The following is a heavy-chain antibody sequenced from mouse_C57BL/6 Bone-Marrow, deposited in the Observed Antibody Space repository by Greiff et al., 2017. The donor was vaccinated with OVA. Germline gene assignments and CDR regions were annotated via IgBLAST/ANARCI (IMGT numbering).Heavy chain of an antibody. D-gene: IGHD2-5*01. J-gene: IGHJ3*01. CDR3: AKAYYSNPAWFAY. V-gene: IGHV1-7*01. CDR2: INPSSGYT. CDR1: GYTFTSYW. Sequence: VKLQESGAELAKPGASVKLSCKASGYTFTSYWMHWVKQRPGQGLEWIGYINPSSGYTKYNQKFKDKATLTADKSSSTAYMQLSSLTYEDSAVYYCAKAYYSNPAWFAYWGQGTLVTVSA.